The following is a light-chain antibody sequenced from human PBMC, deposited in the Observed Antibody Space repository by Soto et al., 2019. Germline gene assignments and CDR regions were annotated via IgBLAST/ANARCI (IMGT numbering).Light chain of an antibody. J-gene: IGKJ1*01. Sequence: DILMTQSPSTLSASVGDRVTLTCRASQSISSWLAWYQQKPGKAPKLLIYKASSLESGVPSRFSGSGSGTEFTLTISSLQPDDFATYYCQQYNSYSRWTFGQGTKVDIK. CDR1: QSISSW. CDR2: KAS. V-gene: IGKV1-5*03. CDR3: QQYNSYSRWT.